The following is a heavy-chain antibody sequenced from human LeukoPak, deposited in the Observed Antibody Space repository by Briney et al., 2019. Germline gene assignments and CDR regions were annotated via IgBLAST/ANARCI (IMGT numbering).Heavy chain of an antibody. CDR2: IYYSGST. Sequence: SETLSLTSTVSGGSIISYYWSWIRPPPGKGVEGIGYIYYSGSTNYNPSLKSRVTISVDTSKNQFSLKLSSVTAADTAVYYCARNMYYYDSSGPHYYYYYYMDVWGKGTTVTVSS. CDR3: ARNMYYYDSSGPHYYYYYYMDV. J-gene: IGHJ6*03. V-gene: IGHV4-59*01. CDR1: GGSIISYY. D-gene: IGHD3-22*01.